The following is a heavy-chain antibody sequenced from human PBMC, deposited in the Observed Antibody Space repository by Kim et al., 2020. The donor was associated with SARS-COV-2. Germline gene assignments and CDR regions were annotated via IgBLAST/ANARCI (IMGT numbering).Heavy chain of an antibody. J-gene: IGHJ4*02. Sequence: GGSLRLSCAASGFTFSSYGMHWVRQAPGKGLEWVAVISYDGSNKYYADSVKGRFTISRDNSKNTLYLQMNSLRAEDTAVYYCAKDQYYDFWSGYQVEELDNRDYWGQGTLVTVSS. CDR2: ISYDGSNK. CDR1: GFTFSSYG. CDR3: AKDQYYDFWSGYQVEELDNRDY. V-gene: IGHV3-30*18. D-gene: IGHD3-3*01.